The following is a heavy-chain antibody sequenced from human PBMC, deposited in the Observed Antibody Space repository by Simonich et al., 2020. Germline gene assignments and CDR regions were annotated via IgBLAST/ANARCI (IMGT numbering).Heavy chain of an antibody. V-gene: IGHV1-2*02. J-gene: IGHJ6*03. CDR2: INPNMGGT. Sequence: QVQLVQSGAEVKKPGATVKFSCKASGYTFTGYYIHGVRQAPGQGLEWMGWINPNMGGTNYAQKLQGRVTMTRDTAISTAYMELSRLRSDDTAVYYCARGALTGDYYYMDVWGKGTTVTVSS. CDR3: ARGALTGDYYYMDV. CDR1: GYTFTGYY. D-gene: IGHD7-27*01.